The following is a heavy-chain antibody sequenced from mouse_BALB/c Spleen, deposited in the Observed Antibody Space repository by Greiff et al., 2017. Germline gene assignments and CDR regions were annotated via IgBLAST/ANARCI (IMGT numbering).Heavy chain of an antibody. CDR2: ISSGSSTI. J-gene: IGHJ2*01. CDR3: AGCGYGSPDY. Sequence: EVQRVESWGGFVQPGGFRKLFRAASGFTFSCLGIHLGRQAPEKGLEVVAYISSGSSTIYYAYTVKGRFTISRDNPKNTLFLQMTSLRSEDTAMYYCAGCGYGSPDYWGQGTTLTVSA. CDR1: GFTFSCLG. V-gene: IGHV5-17*02. D-gene: IGHD2-10*02.